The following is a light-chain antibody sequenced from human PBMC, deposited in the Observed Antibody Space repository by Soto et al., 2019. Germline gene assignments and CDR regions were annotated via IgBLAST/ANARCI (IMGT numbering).Light chain of an antibody. CDR1: QGINNY. Sequence: DIQLTQSPSFLSASVGDRVTITCRASQGINNYLGWYQQKPGKAPKLRIYAASTLQSGVPSRFSGSGSGTEFTLTISSLQPEDSATYYCQQLKSYPITFGPGTKVDI. CDR2: AAS. CDR3: QQLKSYPIT. J-gene: IGKJ3*01. V-gene: IGKV1-9*01.